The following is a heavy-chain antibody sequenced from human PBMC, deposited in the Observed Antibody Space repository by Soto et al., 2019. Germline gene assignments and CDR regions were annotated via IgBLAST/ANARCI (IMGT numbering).Heavy chain of an antibody. CDR1: CGYCGGYY. Sequence: TCTVECGYCGGYYGRWISTNQGKGLEWIGEINHSGSTNYNPSLKSRVTISVDTSKNQFSLKLSSVTAADTAVYYCARARITIFGVVTYYYYSAMDVWGQGTKVTGSS. J-gene: IGHJ6*02. CDR2: INHSGST. CDR3: ARARITIFGVVTYYYYSAMDV. V-gene: IGHV4-34*01. D-gene: IGHD3-3*01.